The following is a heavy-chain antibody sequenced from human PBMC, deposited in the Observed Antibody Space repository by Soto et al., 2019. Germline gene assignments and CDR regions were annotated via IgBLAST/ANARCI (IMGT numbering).Heavy chain of an antibody. CDR1: GFTFSNAW. D-gene: IGHD3-10*01. V-gene: IGHV3-15*01. Sequence: GGSLRLSCAASGFTFSNAWMSWVRQAPGKGLEWVGLIKSSSDGATTEYASPVNGRFTISRDDSQNTLYLQMNGLKTEDTAVYYCVTDHLLWFGEYFRRGDYGMDVWGQGTTVTVSS. CDR2: IKSSSDGATT. J-gene: IGHJ6*02. CDR3: VTDHLLWFGEYFRRGDYGMDV.